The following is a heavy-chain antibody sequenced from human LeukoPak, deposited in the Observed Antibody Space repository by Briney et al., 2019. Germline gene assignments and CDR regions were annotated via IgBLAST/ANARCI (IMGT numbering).Heavy chain of an antibody. V-gene: IGHV1-69*06. D-gene: IGHD3-9*01. J-gene: IGHJ5*02. Sequence: SVKVSCKASGGTFSSYAISWVRQAPGQGLKWMGGIIPIFGTANYAQKFQGRVTITADKSTSTAYMELSSLRSEDTAVYYCARGAYDILTGYSNWFDPWGQGTLVTVSS. CDR3: ARGAYDILTGYSNWFDP. CDR1: GGTFSSYA. CDR2: IIPIFGTA.